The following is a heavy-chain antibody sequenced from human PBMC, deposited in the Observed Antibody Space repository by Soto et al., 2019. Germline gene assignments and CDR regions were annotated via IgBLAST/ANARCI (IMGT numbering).Heavy chain of an antibody. V-gene: IGHV6-1*01. CDR3: ARGRADYDFWSGLVLEPSYYYYGMDV. CDR1: GDSVSSNSAA. D-gene: IGHD3-3*01. Sequence: SPTLSLTCAISGDSVSSNSAAWNWTRQSPSRGLEWLGRTYYRSKWYNDYAVPVKSRITINPDTSKNQFSLQLNSVTPEDTAVYYCARGRADYDFWSGLVLEPSYYYYGMDVWGQGTTVTVSS. CDR2: TYYRSKWYN. J-gene: IGHJ6*02.